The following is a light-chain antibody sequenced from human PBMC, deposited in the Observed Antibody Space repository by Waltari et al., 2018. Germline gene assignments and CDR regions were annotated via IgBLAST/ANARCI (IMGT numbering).Light chain of an antibody. CDR3: QEIYSTPSLT. CDR1: QNINSF. CDR2: AAS. J-gene: IGKJ4*01. V-gene: IGKV1-39*01. Sequence: DIQMTQSPSSLSASVVDRVTITCRASQNINSFLNWYQQKPVKAAKLLIYAASNLESGVPSRFSGSGSGTDFTLTISSLQPADFATYYCQEIYSTPSLTFGGGTTVEIK.